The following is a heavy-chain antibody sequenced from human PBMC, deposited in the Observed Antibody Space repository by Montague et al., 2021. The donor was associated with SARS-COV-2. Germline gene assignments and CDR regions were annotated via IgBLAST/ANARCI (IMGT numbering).Heavy chain of an antibody. V-gene: IGHV3-21*01. CDR1: GFTFSSFF. Sequence: SLRLSCAASGFTFSSFFINWVRQAPGKELEWVSSITSSGDYIWYADSLKGRFTGSRDNAKNSVYLQMSSLRAEDTAVYYCARELGRTGAFDIWGQGTAVTVSS. J-gene: IGHJ3*02. D-gene: IGHD4-17*01. CDR2: ITSSGDYI. CDR3: ARELGRTGAFDI.